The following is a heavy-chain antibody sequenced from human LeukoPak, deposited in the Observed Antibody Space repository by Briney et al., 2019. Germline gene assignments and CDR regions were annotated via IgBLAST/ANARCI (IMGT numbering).Heavy chain of an antibody. CDR3: ASPQRGSSELCYYYYMDV. CDR1: GFTFSDYY. Sequence: GGSLRLSCAASGFTFSDYYMSWIRQAPGKGLEWVSYISSSGSTIYYADSVKGRFTISRDNAKNSLYLQMNSLRAEDTAVYYCASPQRGSSELCYYYYMDVWGKGTTVTVSS. V-gene: IGHV3-11*01. CDR2: ISSSGSTI. D-gene: IGHD6-25*01. J-gene: IGHJ6*03.